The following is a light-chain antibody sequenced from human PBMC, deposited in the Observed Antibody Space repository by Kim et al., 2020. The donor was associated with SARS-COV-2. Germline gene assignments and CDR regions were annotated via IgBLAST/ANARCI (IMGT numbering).Light chain of an antibody. V-gene: IGLV4-69*01. J-gene: IGLJ3*02. CDR1: SGHSSYA. CDR3: QTWGTGIWV. Sequence: SVTLTCTLGSGHSSYAIALHQQQPEKGPRYLMKLNSDGSHSKGDGIPDRFSGSSSGAERYLTISSLQSEDEADYYCQTWGTGIWVFGGGTQLTVL. CDR2: LNSDGSH.